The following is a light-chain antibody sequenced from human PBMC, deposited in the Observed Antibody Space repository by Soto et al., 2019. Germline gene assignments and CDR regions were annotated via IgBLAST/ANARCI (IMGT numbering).Light chain of an antibody. V-gene: IGKV3-20*01. CDR3: QQYGTFPFS. Sequence: EIVLTQSPGTLSLSPGESATLSCRANQVVSSSYLAWYQQKPGQAPRLLIYHASDRATGVPDRFSGSGSGTDFALTITRLEPEDFALFYCQQYGTFPFSFGQGTTLEIK. CDR1: QVVSSSY. CDR2: HAS. J-gene: IGKJ2*01.